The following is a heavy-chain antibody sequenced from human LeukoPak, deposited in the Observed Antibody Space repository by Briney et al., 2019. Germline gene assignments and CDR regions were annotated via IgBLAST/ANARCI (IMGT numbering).Heavy chain of an antibody. CDR1: GFTFSSYG. Sequence: GGSLRLSCAASGFTFSSYGMHWVRQAPGKGLEWVAVISYDGSNKYYADSVKGRFTISRDNSKNTLYLQMNSLRAEDTAVCYCAKGAYSSSWYWGVGSPEFDYWGQGTLVTVSS. D-gene: IGHD6-13*01. V-gene: IGHV3-30*18. CDR2: ISYDGSNK. CDR3: AKGAYSSSWYWGVGSPEFDY. J-gene: IGHJ4*02.